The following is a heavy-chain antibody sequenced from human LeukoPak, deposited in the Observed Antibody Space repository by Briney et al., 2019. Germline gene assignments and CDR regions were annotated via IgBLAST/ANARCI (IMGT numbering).Heavy chain of an antibody. J-gene: IGHJ4*02. CDR2: INPNSGGT. V-gene: IGHV1-2*06. CDR1: GYTFTGYY. Sequence: ASVKVSCKASGYTFTGYYIHWVRQAPGQGLKWMGRINPNSGGTMCAQKFQGSVTMTRNTSISTAYMELSSPTSGDTAVYCCARGADYGGNQRDGYWGQGTLVTVSS. CDR3: ARGADYGGNQRDGY. D-gene: IGHD4-23*01.